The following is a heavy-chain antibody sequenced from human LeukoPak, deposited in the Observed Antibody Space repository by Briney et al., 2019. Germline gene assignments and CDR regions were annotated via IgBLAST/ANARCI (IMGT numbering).Heavy chain of an antibody. CDR2: IYYTGTT. J-gene: IGHJ6*02. CDR3: ARDRYCSTSSCLPPYYYYGMDV. Sequence: TLSLTCIVSGGSISSGLHCWNWIRQLPGKGLEWIGHIYYTGTTYYNPSLESRVAISVDTSKNQFSLKVTSVTAADTAVYYCARDRYCSTSSCLPPYYYYGMDVWGQGTTVTVSS. D-gene: IGHD2-2*01. V-gene: IGHV4-31*03. CDR1: GGSISSGLHC.